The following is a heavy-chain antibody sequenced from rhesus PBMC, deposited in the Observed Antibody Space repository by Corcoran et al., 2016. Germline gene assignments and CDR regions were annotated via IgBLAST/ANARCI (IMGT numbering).Heavy chain of an antibody. D-gene: IGHD4-29*01. CDR1: GGSIRSNY. CDR3: ARDYGSSYGLDS. CDR2: ISGSGGST. J-gene: IGHJ6*01. V-gene: IGHV4-173*01. Sequence: QLQLQESGPGLVKPSVTLSLTCAVSGGSIRSNYWIWIRQPPGKGLEWIGRISGSGGSTDYNPSLKSRVTISTDTSKNQFSLKLSSVTAADTAVYYCARDYGSSYGLDSWGQGVVVTVSS.